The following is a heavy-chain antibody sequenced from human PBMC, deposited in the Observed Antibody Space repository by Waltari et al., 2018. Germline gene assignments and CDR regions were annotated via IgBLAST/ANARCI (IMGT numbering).Heavy chain of an antibody. J-gene: IGHJ3*02. D-gene: IGHD6-13*01. Sequence: QVQLQQWGAGLLKPSETLSLTCAVYGGSFSDYYWSWIRQPPGKGLEWIAEINHSGSTNYNPSLKSRVTISGDTSKNQFSLKLNSVTAADTAVYYCARGRLAAGTSGAFDIWGHGTMVTVSS. CDR1: GGSFSDYY. CDR2: INHSGST. CDR3: ARGRLAAGTSGAFDI. V-gene: IGHV4-34*01.